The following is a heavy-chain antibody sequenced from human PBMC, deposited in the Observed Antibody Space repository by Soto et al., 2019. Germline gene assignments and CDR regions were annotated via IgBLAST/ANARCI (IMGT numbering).Heavy chain of an antibody. CDR3: ARDMTVYYYDSSGYPDAFDI. V-gene: IGHV1-69*13. CDR2: IIPIFGTA. D-gene: IGHD3-22*01. CDR1: GATFSSYA. Sequence: SVKVSCKASGATFSSYAISWVRQAPGQGLEWMGGIIPIFGTANYAQKFQGRVTITADESTGTAYMELSSLRSEDTAVYYCARDMTVYYYDSSGYPDAFDIWGQGTMVTVSS. J-gene: IGHJ3*02.